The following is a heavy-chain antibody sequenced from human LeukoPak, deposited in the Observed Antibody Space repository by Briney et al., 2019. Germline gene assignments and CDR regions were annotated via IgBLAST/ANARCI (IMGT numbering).Heavy chain of an antibody. Sequence: ASVKVSCKASGYTFTGYYIHWVRQAPGQGLEWMGRINPNSGGTNYAQKFQGRVTMTRDTSISTAYMELSRLRSDDTAVYYCARDLGVVVPAATLGYYYCYYMDVWGKGTTVTVSS. V-gene: IGHV1-2*06. CDR2: INPNSGGT. J-gene: IGHJ6*03. CDR1: GYTFTGYY. CDR3: ARDLGVVVPAATLGYYYCYYMDV. D-gene: IGHD2-2*01.